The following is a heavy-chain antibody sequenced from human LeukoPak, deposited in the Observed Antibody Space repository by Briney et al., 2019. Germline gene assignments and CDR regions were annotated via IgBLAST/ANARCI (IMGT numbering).Heavy chain of an antibody. D-gene: IGHD3-10*01. V-gene: IGHV4-34*01. CDR2: INHSGST. J-gene: IGHJ5*02. CDR3: ARGPRFGELLWHWFDP. CDR1: GGSFSDYY. Sequence: SETLSLTCAVYGGSFSDYYWSWIRQPPGKGLEWIGEINHSGSTYYNPSLKSRVTISVDTSKNQFSLKLRSVTAADTAVYYCARGPRFGELLWHWFDPWGQGTLVTVSS.